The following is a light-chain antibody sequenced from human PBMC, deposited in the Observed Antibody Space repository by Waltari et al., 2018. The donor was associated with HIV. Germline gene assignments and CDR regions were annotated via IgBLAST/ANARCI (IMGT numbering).Light chain of an antibody. Sequence: DIHLTQSPPSLSARVGDRVTISCRASHDIVNSLAWYQQRPGKIPKLLIYAASTLKSGVPSRFSGGGSGTDFTLAISGLQPDGVATYYCQKYDTAPWAFGQGTTVGV. J-gene: IGKJ1*01. CDR3: QKYDTAPWA. CDR2: AAS. CDR1: HDIVNS. V-gene: IGKV1-27*01.